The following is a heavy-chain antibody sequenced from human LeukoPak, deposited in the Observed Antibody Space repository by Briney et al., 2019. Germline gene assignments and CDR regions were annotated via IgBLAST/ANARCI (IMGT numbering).Heavy chain of an antibody. J-gene: IGHJ4*02. CDR2: IYYSGST. CDR3: ARRGGPSGTYYFDS. D-gene: IGHD1-26*01. CDR1: GGSISSSSHF. Sequence: SETLSLTCTVYGGSISSSSHFWGWIRQPPGKGLEWIGSIYYSGSTYYNPSLESRVTTSVDTSKNQFSLKVASVTAADTAVYYCARRGGPSGTYYFDSWGQGTLVTVSS. V-gene: IGHV4-39*01.